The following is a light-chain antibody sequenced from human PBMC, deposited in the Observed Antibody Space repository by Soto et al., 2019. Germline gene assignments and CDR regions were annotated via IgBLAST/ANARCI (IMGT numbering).Light chain of an antibody. CDR1: SSDVCGYNY. Sequence: QSALTQPASVSGCPGQSITISCTGTSSDVCGYNYVSWYQQHPGKAPKRMIYEVSNRPSGVSNRFSGSKSGNTASLTISGRQAEDEADYYCSSYTSSSTPYVFGTGAKVTVL. V-gene: IGLV2-14*01. CDR3: SSYTSSSTPYV. CDR2: EVS. J-gene: IGLJ1*01.